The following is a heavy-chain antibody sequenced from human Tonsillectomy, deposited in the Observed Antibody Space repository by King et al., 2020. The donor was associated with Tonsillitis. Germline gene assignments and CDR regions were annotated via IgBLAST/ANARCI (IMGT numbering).Heavy chain of an antibody. CDR2: FDPDDDET. J-gene: IGHJ6*02. Sequence: QLVQSGAEVKKPGASVKVSCKFSGYTLTELSIHWVRQAPGKGLEWMGSFDPDDDETIYAQKFQGRVTMTEDTSTDTAYMVLSSLRSEGTAVYYCATVTPLLDYYYYDMDVWGQGTTVTVSS. CDR3: ATVTPLLDYYYYDMDV. V-gene: IGHV1-24*01. CDR1: GYTLTELS.